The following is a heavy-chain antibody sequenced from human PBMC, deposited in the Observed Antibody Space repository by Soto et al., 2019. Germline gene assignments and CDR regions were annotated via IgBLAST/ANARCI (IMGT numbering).Heavy chain of an antibody. CDR3: ARDGAMVTFDY. CDR1: GFTFSSYA. J-gene: IGHJ4*02. D-gene: IGHD5-18*01. V-gene: IGHV3-30-3*01. Sequence: QVQLVESGGGVVQPGRSLRLSCAASGFTFSSYAMHWVRQAPGKGLEGVAVISYDGSNKYYADSVKGRFTISGDNSKNTLYLQMNSLRAEETAVYYCARDGAMVTFDYWGQGTLVTVSS. CDR2: ISYDGSNK.